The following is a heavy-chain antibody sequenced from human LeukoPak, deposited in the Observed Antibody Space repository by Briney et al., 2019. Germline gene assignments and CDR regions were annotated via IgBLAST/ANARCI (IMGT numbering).Heavy chain of an antibody. Sequence: PGGSLRLSCGASGFTFSSSAMHGCRQAPAKGREGWAVISYVASIKYYADSVKGRFTISRDNAKNPLYLQMTSLRAEDTAVYYCAVVSTITPTDIGGEGTMVTVPS. V-gene: IGHV3-30-3*01. J-gene: IGHJ3*02. D-gene: IGHD5/OR15-5a*01. CDR3: AVVSTITPTDI. CDR1: GFTFSSSA. CDR2: ISYVASIK.